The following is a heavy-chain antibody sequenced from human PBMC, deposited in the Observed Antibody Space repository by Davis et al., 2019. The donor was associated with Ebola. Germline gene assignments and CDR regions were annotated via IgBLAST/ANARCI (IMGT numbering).Heavy chain of an antibody. Sequence: GGSLRLSCAASGFTFSSYSMNWVRQAPGKGLEWVSSISSSSSYIYYADSVRCLFTISRDNARNSLYLQTNSLRAEDTAVYYCARLSGIENADQWGQGTQVIVSS. V-gene: IGHV3-21*04. J-gene: IGHJ4*02. CDR2: ISSSSSYI. CDR3: ARLSGIENADQ. CDR1: GFTFSSYS. D-gene: IGHD5-24*01.